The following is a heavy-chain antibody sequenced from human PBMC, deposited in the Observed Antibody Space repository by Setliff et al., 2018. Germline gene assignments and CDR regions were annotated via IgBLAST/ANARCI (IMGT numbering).Heavy chain of an antibody. J-gene: IGHJ4*02. V-gene: IGHV3-15*01. Sequence: PGGSLRLSCAASGFTFNNAWMSWVRQAPGKGLEWVGRIKSETDGGTTDYAAPVKGRFTISRDDSKDTLYLQMNSLKTEDTAVYFCASIAVAGTGYWGQGTLVTVS. CDR3: ASIAVAGTGY. CDR2: IKSETDGGTT. D-gene: IGHD6-19*01. CDR1: GFTFNNAW.